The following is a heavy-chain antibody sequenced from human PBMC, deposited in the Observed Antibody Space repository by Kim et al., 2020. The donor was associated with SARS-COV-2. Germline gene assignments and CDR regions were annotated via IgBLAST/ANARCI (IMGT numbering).Heavy chain of an antibody. D-gene: IGHD1-1*01. CDR1: GFDFSVYW. V-gene: IGHV3-74*01. CDR3: GRDVEMATTGDASDV. CDR2: MKGDGKRI. J-gene: IGHJ3*01. Sequence: GGSLRLSCVVSGFDFSVYWMQWVRQPPGKGLEWVARMKGDGKRIGHADSVKGRFTISRDNAKNTLYLQMDRLRVEDTAVYYCGRDVEMATTGDASDVWGQGTVVTVSA.